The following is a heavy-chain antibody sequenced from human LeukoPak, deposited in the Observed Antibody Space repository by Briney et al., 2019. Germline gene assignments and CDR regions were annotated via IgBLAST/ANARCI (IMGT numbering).Heavy chain of an antibody. D-gene: IGHD6-13*01. Sequence: PSQTLSLTCAVYGGSFSGYYWSWIRQPPGKGLEWIGEINNSGSTNYNPSLKSRVTISVDTSKNQFSLKLSSVTAADTAVYYCARARIAAAGISWFDPWGQGTLVTVSS. CDR3: ARARIAAAGISWFDP. CDR1: GGSFSGYY. V-gene: IGHV4-34*01. CDR2: INNSGST. J-gene: IGHJ5*02.